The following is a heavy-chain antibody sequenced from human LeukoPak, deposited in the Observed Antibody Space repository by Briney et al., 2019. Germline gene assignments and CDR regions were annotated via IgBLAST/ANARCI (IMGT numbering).Heavy chain of an antibody. J-gene: IGHJ4*02. V-gene: IGHV3-48*03. CDR3: ARGSVVAAARKSPFDY. CDR2: ISISGSTI. D-gene: IGHD6-13*01. CDR1: GFTFSSYE. Sequence: GGSLRLSCAASGFTFSSYEMNGVREAPGKGLEGGSYISISGSTIYYADFLEGRFTVSRDNAKNSLYLEINTLRAEDTAVYYCARGSVVAAARKSPFDYWGQGTLVTVSS.